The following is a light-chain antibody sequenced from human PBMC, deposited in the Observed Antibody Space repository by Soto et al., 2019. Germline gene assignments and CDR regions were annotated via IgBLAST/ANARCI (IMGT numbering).Light chain of an antibody. V-gene: IGLV2-14*01. CDR2: DVS. Sequence: QSVRTQPASVSGSPGQSITISCTGTSSDVGGYNYVSWYQQHPGKAPKLMIYDVSNRPSGLSNRFSGSKSGNTASLTISGLHAEDEADYYCSSYTSSSTLGVFGTGTKVTVL. CDR3: SSYTSSSTLGV. J-gene: IGLJ1*01. CDR1: SSDVGGYNY.